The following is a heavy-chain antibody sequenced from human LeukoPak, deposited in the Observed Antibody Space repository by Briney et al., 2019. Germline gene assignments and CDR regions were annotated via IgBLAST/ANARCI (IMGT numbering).Heavy chain of an antibody. V-gene: IGHV4-39*07. D-gene: IGHD1-1*01. J-gene: IGHJ3*02. CDR1: GGSINDITYY. CDR2: IYYSGST. CDR3: ARGILERDAFDI. Sequence: SETLSLTCTVSGGSINDITYYWGWIRQPPGKGLEWIGSIYYSGSTYYNPSLKSRVTISVDTSKNQFSLKLSSVTAADTAVYYCARGILERDAFDIWGQGTMVTVSS.